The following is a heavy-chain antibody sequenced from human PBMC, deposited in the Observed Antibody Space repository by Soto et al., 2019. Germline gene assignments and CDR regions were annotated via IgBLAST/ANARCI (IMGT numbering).Heavy chain of an antibody. Sequence: QVQLVESGGGVVQPGRSLRLSCAASGFTFSAYTMHWVRQPPGKGLEWVAVISYDGNNERYTDPVKGRFTVSRDNSKSTLYLQMNSVKSEDTAVYYCARDGYSGRSDGFDIWGQGTMVTVSS. CDR3: ARDGYSGRSDGFDI. D-gene: IGHD1-26*01. CDR2: ISYDGNNE. CDR1: GFTFSAYT. J-gene: IGHJ3*02. V-gene: IGHV3-30-3*01.